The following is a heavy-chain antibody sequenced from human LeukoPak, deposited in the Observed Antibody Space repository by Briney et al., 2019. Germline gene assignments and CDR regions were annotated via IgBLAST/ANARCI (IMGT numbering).Heavy chain of an antibody. D-gene: IGHD6-19*01. CDR3: AKDSSGWTTSGYFDY. J-gene: IGHJ4*02. CDR1: GFTFSAYA. Sequence: GGSLRLSCAASGFTFSAYAMTWVRQAPGKGLDCVSVISRSGSSTYYTDSVKGRFTVSRDNSKNTLYLQMNSLRAEDTAVYYCAKDSSGWTTSGYFDYWGQGTLVTVSS. CDR2: ISRSGSST. V-gene: IGHV3-23*01.